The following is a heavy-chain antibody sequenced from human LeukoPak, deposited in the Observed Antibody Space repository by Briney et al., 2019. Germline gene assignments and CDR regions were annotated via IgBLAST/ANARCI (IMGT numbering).Heavy chain of an antibody. CDR1: GFTFSSYE. V-gene: IGHV3-48*03. Sequence: GGSLRLSCAASGFTFSSYEMNWVRQAPGKGLEWVSYISSSGSTIYYADSVKGRFTISRDNAKNSLYLQMNSLRAEDTAVYYRARAFGWAPLGYWGQGTLVTVSS. CDR3: ARAFGWAPLGY. D-gene: IGHD3-16*01. CDR2: ISSSGSTI. J-gene: IGHJ4*02.